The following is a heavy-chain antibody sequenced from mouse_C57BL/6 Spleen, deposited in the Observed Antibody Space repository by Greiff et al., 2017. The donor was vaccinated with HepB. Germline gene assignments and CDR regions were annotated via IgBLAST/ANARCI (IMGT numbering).Heavy chain of an antibody. CDR3: AILEKLGSFDY. CDR2: FFPGSGSI. V-gene: IGHV1-62-2*01. CDR1: GFTFTVYT. D-gene: IGHD4-1*01. J-gene: IGHJ2*01. Sequence: VQLQQSGAELVKPGASVKLSCKASGFTFTVYTIHWVKQRSGHGLEWIGWFFPGSGSIKYIEKFKDMATLTADNSSSTVYMELSRLTAEDSAVYFCAILEKLGSFDYWGQGTTLTVSS.